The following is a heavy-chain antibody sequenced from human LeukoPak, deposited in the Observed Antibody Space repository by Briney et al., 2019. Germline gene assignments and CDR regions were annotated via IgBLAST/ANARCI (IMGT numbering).Heavy chain of an antibody. CDR1: GFTFNNYA. CDR2: ISGSGDRT. V-gene: IGHV3-23*01. Sequence: PGGSLRLSCAASGFTFNNYAMSWFRQTPGKGLEWVSAISGSGDRTYYAESVKGRSSISRDNSKNTLYLQMHSLRAEDTAVYYCGKRELWHGSGEDAWGQGTTVTVSS. D-gene: IGHD3-10*01. J-gene: IGHJ6*02. CDR3: GKRELWHGSGEDA.